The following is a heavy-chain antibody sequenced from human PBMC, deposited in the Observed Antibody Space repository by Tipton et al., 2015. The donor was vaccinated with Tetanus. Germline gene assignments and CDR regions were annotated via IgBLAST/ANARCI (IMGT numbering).Heavy chain of an antibody. CDR2: ISSSGNT. Sequence: TLSLTCAVSGASINSADDYWSWIRQSPGKGLEWIGHISSSGNTNYNPSLKTRLAISVDTSKNQFSLNLTSVTAADTAVYFCASPIKQWLVPLDLWGQGILVTVSS. CDR1: GASINSADDY. V-gene: IGHV4-30-4*01. J-gene: IGHJ5*02. D-gene: IGHD6-19*01. CDR3: ASPIKQWLVPLDL.